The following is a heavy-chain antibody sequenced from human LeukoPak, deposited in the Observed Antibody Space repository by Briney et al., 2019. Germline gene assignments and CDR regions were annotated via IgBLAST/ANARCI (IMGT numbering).Heavy chain of an antibody. V-gene: IGHV3-53*01. CDR1: GFTVSSNY. J-gene: IGHJ4*02. CDR2: IYSGGST. D-gene: IGHD4-11*01. Sequence: GGSLRLSCAASGFTVSSNYMSWVRQAPGKGLEWVSVIYSGGSTYYADSVKGRFTISRDNSKNTLYLQMNSLRAEDTAVYYCATTPYSTYHFHWGQGTLVTVSS. CDR3: ATTPYSTYHFH.